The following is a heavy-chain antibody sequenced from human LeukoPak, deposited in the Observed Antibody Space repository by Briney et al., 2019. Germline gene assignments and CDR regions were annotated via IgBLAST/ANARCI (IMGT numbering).Heavy chain of an antibody. CDR1: GFTFSSYA. V-gene: IGHV3-23*01. D-gene: IGHD3-9*01. Sequence: PGGSLRLSCAASGFTFSSYAMSWVRQAPGKGLEWVSTISASGGATYYADSVKGRFTISRDFSQNTLYLQMTSLRDEDTAVYYCAKERPDISWGQGTLVTVSS. CDR3: AKERPDIS. J-gene: IGHJ5*02. CDR2: ISASGGAT.